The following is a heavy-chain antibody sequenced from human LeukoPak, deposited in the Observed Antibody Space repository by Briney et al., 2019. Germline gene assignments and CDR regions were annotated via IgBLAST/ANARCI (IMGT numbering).Heavy chain of an antibody. J-gene: IGHJ4*02. D-gene: IGHD3-3*01. Sequence: PSETLSLTCAVYGGSFSGYYWSWIRQPPGKGLEWIGEINHSGSTNYNPSLKSRVTISVDTSKNQFSLKLSSVTAADTAVYYCARAYYDFWSGYSDDYWGQGTLVTVSS. CDR1: GGSFSGYY. CDR3: ARAYYDFWSGYSDDY. V-gene: IGHV4-34*01. CDR2: INHSGST.